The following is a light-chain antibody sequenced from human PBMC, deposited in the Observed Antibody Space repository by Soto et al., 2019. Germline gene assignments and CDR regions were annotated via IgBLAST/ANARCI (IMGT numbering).Light chain of an antibody. Sequence: DSQMTQSPSTLSASVGDRVTITCRASQSISSWLAWYQQKPGKVPKLLIYKASSLEGGVPSRFSGSGSGTEFTLTISSLQPDDFATYYCQQYSTHSWAFGQGTKVEIK. CDR1: QSISSW. CDR3: QQYSTHSWA. J-gene: IGKJ1*01. CDR2: KAS. V-gene: IGKV1-5*03.